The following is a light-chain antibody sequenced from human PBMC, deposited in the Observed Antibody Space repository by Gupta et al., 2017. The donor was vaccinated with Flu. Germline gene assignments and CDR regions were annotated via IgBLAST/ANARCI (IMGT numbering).Light chain of an antibody. CDR1: QNIRIY. V-gene: IGKV1-39*01. Sequence: GDRVTITCRASQNIRIYLKWYQQKPGKAPNLLIYAASTLQSEVPSRFSGSGSGTDFTLTISSLQPEDFATYYCQQSYGTLWTFGQGTKVEIK. CDR3: QQSYGTLWT. CDR2: AAS. J-gene: IGKJ1*01.